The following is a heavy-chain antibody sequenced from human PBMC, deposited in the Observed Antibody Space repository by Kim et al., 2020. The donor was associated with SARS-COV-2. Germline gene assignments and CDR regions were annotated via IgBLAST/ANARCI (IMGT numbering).Heavy chain of an antibody. D-gene: IGHD5-12*01. J-gene: IGHJ4*02. CDR3: ARDLNIVATISSSYPYYFDY. Sequence: RFTISRDNAKNSLYLQMNSLRDEDTAVYYCARDLNIVATISSSYPYYFDYWGQGTLVTVSS. V-gene: IGHV3-48*02.